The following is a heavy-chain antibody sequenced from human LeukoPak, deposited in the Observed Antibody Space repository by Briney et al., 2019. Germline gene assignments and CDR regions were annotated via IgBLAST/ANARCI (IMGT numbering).Heavy chain of an antibody. Sequence: SETLSLTCTVSGGSISSYYWSWIRQPAGKGLEWIGRIYTSGSTNYSPSLKSRVTMSVDTSKNQFSLKLSSVTAADTAVYYCARILRVAATDAFDIWGQGTMVTVSS. D-gene: IGHD2-15*01. CDR1: GGSISSYY. CDR2: IYTSGST. CDR3: ARILRVAATDAFDI. V-gene: IGHV4-4*07. J-gene: IGHJ3*02.